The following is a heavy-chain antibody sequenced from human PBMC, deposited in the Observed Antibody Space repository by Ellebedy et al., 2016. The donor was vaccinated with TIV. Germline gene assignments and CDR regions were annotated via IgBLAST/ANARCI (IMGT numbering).Heavy chain of an antibody. Sequence: GESLKISCAASGFTFSRYWMHWVRQAPGKGLVWVSRITNDGRTTVYADSVKGRFSTSRDNATNIMYLQMNSVRADDTAVYYCVRDYFGEFYWGQGTRVTVSS. CDR1: GFTFSRYW. V-gene: IGHV3-74*01. CDR2: ITNDGRTT. D-gene: IGHD3-10*01. J-gene: IGHJ4*02. CDR3: VRDYFGEFY.